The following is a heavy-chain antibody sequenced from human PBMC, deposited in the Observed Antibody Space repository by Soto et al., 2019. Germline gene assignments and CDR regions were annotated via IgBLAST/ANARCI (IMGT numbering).Heavy chain of an antibody. D-gene: IGHD4-17*01. Sequence: PSETLSLTCTVSRGSVSSGSFYWAWIRQPPGKGLEWIGSIYYGGSTHYNPSLKSRVTISVDTSKNQFSLKVSSVTAADTAVYYCATYGGDTGRFDYWGQGILVTVSS. CDR3: ATYGGDTGRFDY. CDR1: RGSVSSGSFY. V-gene: IGHV4-39*01. J-gene: IGHJ4*02. CDR2: IYYGGST.